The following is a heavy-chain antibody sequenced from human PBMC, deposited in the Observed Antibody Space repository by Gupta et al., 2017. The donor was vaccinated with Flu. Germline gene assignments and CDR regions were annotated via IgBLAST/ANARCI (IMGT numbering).Heavy chain of an antibody. J-gene: IGHJ4*02. V-gene: IGHV1-69*01. D-gene: IGHD4-17*01. Sequence: VQQAPGQGLQVMGGIIPMLGTTFYAEKFQGRLTITADESTSTAYMELHSLRSDDTAVYYGAADYGGDDFYVDYWGQGTLVTVSS. CDR3: AADYGGDDFYVDY. CDR2: IIPMLGTT.